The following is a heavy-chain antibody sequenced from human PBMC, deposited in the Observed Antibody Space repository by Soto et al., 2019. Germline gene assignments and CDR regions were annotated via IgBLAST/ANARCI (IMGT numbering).Heavy chain of an antibody. CDR1: GFTFSSYG. D-gene: IGHD1-26*01. CDR2: ITTSSNSI. V-gene: IGHV3-21*01. J-gene: IGHJ4*02. CDR3: ASRYSGSYDY. Sequence: PGGSLRLSCAASGFTFSSYGMHWVRQAPGKGLEWVSSITTSSNSIYYADSVKGRFTISRDNAKKSLYLQMNSLGAEDTAVYYCASRYSGSYDYWGQGTLVTVSS.